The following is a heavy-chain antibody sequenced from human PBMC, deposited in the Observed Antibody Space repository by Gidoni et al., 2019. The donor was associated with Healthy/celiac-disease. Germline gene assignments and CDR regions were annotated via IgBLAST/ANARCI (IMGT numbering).Heavy chain of an antibody. CDR2: FDPEDGET. J-gene: IGHJ4*02. D-gene: IGHD1-26*01. Sequence: QFQLVQSGAEVKKPGASVKVSCKVSGYTRTELSMHWVRQAPGKGLEWMGCFDPEDGETIYAQKFQGRVTITEDTSTDTAYMELSSLRSEDTAVYYCALLVGATGDYFDYWGQGTLVTVSS. CDR1: GYTRTELS. V-gene: IGHV1-24*01. CDR3: ALLVGATGDYFDY.